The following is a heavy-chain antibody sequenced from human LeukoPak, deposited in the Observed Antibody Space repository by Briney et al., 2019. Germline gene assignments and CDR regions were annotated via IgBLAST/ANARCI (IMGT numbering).Heavy chain of an antibody. V-gene: IGHV3-30-3*01. D-gene: IGHD5-18*01. CDR1: GFTFSSYA. CDR2: ISYDGSNK. J-gene: IGHJ4*02. Sequence: GGSLRLSCAASGFTFSSYAMHWVRQAPGKGLEWVAVISYDGSNKYYADSVKGRFTISRDNSKNTLYLQMNSLRAEDTAVYYCARDRAANDTAMVPDYFDYWGQGTLVTVSS. CDR3: ARDRAANDTAMVPDYFDY.